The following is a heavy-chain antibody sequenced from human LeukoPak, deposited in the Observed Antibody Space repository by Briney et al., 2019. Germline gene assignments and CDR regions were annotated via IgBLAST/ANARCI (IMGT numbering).Heavy chain of an antibody. CDR2: INPNSGGT. D-gene: IGHD2-2*01. CDR3: ARILGYCSSTSCQRAFDY. Sequence: ASVKVSCKASGYTFTGYYMHWVRQAPGQGLEWMGWINPNSGGTNYTQKFQGRVTMTRDTSISTAYMELSRLRSDDTAVYYCARILGYCSSTSCQRAFDYWGQGTLVTVSS. V-gene: IGHV1-2*02. J-gene: IGHJ4*02. CDR1: GYTFTGYY.